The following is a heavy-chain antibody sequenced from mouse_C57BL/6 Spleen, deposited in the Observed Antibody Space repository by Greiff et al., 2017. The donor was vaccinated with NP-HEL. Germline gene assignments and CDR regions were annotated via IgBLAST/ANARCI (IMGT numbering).Heavy chain of an antibody. D-gene: IGHD1-1*01. V-gene: IGHV5-17*01. Sequence: EVQLQESGGGLVKPGGSLKLSCAASGFTFSDYGMHWVRQAPEKGLEWVAYISSGSSTIYYADTVKGRFTISRDNAKNTLFLQMTSLRSEDTAMYYCAREDYYGSSSWFAYWGQGTLVTVSA. CDR2: ISSGSSTI. CDR1: GFTFSDYG. CDR3: AREDYYGSSSWFAY. J-gene: IGHJ3*01.